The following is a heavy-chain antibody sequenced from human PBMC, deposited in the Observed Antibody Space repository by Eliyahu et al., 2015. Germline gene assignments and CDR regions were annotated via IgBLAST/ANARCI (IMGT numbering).Heavy chain of an antibody. CDR2: ISGSGGST. Sequence: EVQLLESGGGLVQPGGSLRLSCAASGFTFSSYDMNWVRQAPGKGLEWVSAISGSGGSTYYTDSVKGRFTVSRDNSKNTLYLQMKSLRAEDTALYFCAKERLLVRCFENWGQGTLVTVSS. D-gene: IGHD2-15*01. CDR1: GFTFSSYD. CDR3: AKERLLVRCFEN. J-gene: IGHJ4*02. V-gene: IGHV3-23*01.